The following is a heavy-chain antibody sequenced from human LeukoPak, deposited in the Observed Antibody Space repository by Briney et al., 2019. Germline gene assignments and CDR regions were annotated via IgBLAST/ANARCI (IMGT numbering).Heavy chain of an antibody. J-gene: IGHJ4*02. D-gene: IGHD3-9*01. Sequence: ASVKVSCKASGYTFTSYGISWVRQAPGQGLEWMGWISAYNGNTNYAQKFQRRVTMTTDTSTSTAYMELRSLRSDDTAVYYCARAGYDLLTLAPDPANDYWGQGTLVTVSS. CDR3: ARAGYDLLTLAPDPANDY. CDR2: ISAYNGNT. CDR1: GYTFTSYG. V-gene: IGHV1-18*01.